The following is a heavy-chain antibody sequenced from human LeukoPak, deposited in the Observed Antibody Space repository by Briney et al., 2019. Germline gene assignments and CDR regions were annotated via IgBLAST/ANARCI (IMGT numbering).Heavy chain of an antibody. J-gene: IGHJ3*02. CDR1: GFTFDDYA. V-gene: IGHV3-9*01. CDR2: ISWNSGSI. Sequence: GGSLRLSCAASGFTFDDYAMHWVRQAPGKGLEWVSGISWNSGSIGYADSVKGRFTISRDYAKNSLYLQMNSLRAEDTALYYCAKDAARITIFGVVNGPVDAFDIWGQGTMVTVSS. CDR3: AKDAARITIFGVVNGPVDAFDI. D-gene: IGHD3-3*01.